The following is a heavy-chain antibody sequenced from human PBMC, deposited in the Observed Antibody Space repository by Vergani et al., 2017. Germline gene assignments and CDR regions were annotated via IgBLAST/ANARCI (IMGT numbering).Heavy chain of an antibody. CDR1: GGPIDRGDFY. Sequence: QVQLRESGPGLVKPSQTLSLTLNVSGGPIDRGDFYLNWIRQSPGKGLEWIGHIKNHGGTSYNQSLTTRGTNSLDKSMRHFSLTMKSVTAADTAVDFCARDRPDYYANDGYYFFRNTYFFNWGQGILVVVSS. CDR2: IKNHGGT. D-gene: IGHD3-22*01. J-gene: IGHJ4*02. V-gene: IGHV4-30-4*08. CDR3: ARDRPDYYANDGYYFFRNTYFFN.